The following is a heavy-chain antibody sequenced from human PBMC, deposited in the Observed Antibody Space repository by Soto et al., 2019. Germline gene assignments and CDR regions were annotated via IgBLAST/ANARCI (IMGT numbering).Heavy chain of an antibody. J-gene: IGHJ6*02. Sequence: PGGSLRLSCAASGFTFSSYGMHWVRQAPGKGLEWVAVIWYDGSNKYYADSVKGRFTISRDNSKNTLYLQMNSLRAEDTAVYYCARGRGIAARPDYYYGMDVWGQGTTVTVSS. CDR3: ARGRGIAARPDYYYGMDV. V-gene: IGHV3-33*01. CDR2: IWYDGSNK. D-gene: IGHD6-6*01. CDR1: GFTFSSYG.